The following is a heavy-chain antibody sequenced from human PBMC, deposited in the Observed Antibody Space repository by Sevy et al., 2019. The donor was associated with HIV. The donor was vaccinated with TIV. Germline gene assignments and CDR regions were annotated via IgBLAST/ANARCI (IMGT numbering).Heavy chain of an antibody. CDR3: ARAPNRSGWFYYYYYGMDV. D-gene: IGHD6-19*01. CDR2: IYSGGST. Sequence: GGSLRLSCAASGFTVSSNYMSWVRQAPGKGLEWVSVIYSGGSTYYADSVKGRFTISRDNSKNTLYLQMNSLRAEDTAVYYCARAPNRSGWFYYYYYGMDVWGQATTVTVSS. V-gene: IGHV3-53*01. J-gene: IGHJ6*02. CDR1: GFTVSSNY.